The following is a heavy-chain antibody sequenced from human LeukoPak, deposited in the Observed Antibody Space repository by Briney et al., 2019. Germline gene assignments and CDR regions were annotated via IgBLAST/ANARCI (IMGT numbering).Heavy chain of an antibody. J-gene: IGHJ4*02. D-gene: IGHD1-26*01. CDR2: IYYSGST. CDR3: ARGREWEPKVFDY. V-gene: IGHV4-61*05. CDR1: GGSISSSSYY. Sequence: SETLSLTCTVSGGSISSSSYYWGWIRQPPGKGLEWIGYIYYSGSTNYNPSLKSRVTISVDTSKNQFSLKLSSVTAADTAVYYCARGREWEPKVFDYWGQGTLVTVSS.